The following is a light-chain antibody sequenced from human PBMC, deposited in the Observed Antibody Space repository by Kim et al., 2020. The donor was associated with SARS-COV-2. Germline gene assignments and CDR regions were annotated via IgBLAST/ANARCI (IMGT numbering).Light chain of an antibody. Sequence: QSALTQPASVSGSPGQSITISCTGTSSDVGSYNVVSWYQQHPGKAPKLMIYEVTKRPSGVSNRFSGSKSGNTASLTISGLQAEDEADYYCCSYAGSSTYVFGTGTKFTV. V-gene: IGLV2-23*02. J-gene: IGLJ1*01. CDR1: SSDVGSYNV. CDR3: CSYAGSSTYV. CDR2: EVT.